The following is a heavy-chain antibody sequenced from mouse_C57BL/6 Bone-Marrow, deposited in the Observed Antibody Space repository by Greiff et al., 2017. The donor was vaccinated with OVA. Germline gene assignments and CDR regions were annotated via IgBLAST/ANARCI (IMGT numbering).Heavy chain of an antibody. CDR1: GYTFTSYG. CDR2: IYPRSGNT. V-gene: IGHV1-81*01. J-gene: IGHJ2*01. D-gene: IGHD1-1*01. Sequence: VQLQQSGAELARPGASVKLSCKASGYTFTSYGISWVKQRTGQGIEWIGEIYPRSGNTYYNEKFKGKATLTADKSSSTAYMELRSLTSEDSAVYFCAREGHYYGSSFDYWGQGTTLTVSS. CDR3: AREGHYYGSSFDY.